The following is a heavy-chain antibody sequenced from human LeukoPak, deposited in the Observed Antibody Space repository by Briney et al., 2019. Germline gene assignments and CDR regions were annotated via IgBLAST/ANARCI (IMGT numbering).Heavy chain of an antibody. Sequence: ASVKVSCKASGYTFTSYGISWVRQAPGHGLEWMGLISAYNGNTNYAQKLQGRVTMTTDTSTSTAYMELRSLRSDDTAVYYCARDPPRIVVVVAATNYYGMDVWGQGTTVTVSS. CDR1: GYTFTSYG. D-gene: IGHD2-15*01. CDR3: ARDPPRIVVVVAATNYYGMDV. V-gene: IGHV1-18*01. CDR2: ISAYNGNT. J-gene: IGHJ6*02.